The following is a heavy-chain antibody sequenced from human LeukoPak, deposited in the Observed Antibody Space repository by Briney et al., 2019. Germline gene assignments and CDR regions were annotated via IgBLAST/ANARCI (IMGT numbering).Heavy chain of an antibody. CDR2: IGTAGDT. CDR3: ARGSSSWYGGHYFDY. J-gene: IGHJ4*02. CDR1: GFTFSSYD. Sequence: GGSLRLSCAASGFTFSSYDMHWVRQATGKGLEWVSAIGTAGDTYYPGSVKGRFTISRENAKNSLDLQMNSLRAGDTAVYYCARGSSSWYGGHYFDYWGQGTLVTVSS. V-gene: IGHV3-13*01. D-gene: IGHD6-13*01.